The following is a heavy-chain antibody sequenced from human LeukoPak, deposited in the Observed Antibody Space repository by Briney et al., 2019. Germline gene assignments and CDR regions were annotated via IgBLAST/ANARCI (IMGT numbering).Heavy chain of an antibody. J-gene: IGHJ4*02. CDR1: GFTVSSNY. Sequence: GGSLRLSCAASGFTVSSNYMSWVRQAPGKGLEWVSVIYSGGSTYYADSVKGRFTISRDNSENTLYLQMNSLRAEDTAVYYCARDPYYYGSGSYLHWGQGTLVTVSS. V-gene: IGHV3-66*01. CDR3: ARDPYYYGSGSYLH. CDR2: IYSGGST. D-gene: IGHD3-10*01.